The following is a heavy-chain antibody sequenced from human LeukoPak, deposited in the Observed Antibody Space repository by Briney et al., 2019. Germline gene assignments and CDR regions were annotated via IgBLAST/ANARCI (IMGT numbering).Heavy chain of an antibody. CDR1: GGSISSYY. CDR3: ARYVWGSYPTFEDY. D-gene: IGHD3-16*02. Sequence: SETLSLTCTVSGGSISSYYWSWIRQPPGKGLEWIGYIYYSGSTNYNPSLKSRVTISVATSKNQSSLTLSSVAAADTAVYYCARYVWGSYPTFEDYWGQGTLVTVSS. J-gene: IGHJ4*02. V-gene: IGHV4-59*01. CDR2: IYYSGST.